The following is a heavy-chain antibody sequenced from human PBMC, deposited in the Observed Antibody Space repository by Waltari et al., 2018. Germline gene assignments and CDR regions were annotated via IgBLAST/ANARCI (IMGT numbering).Heavy chain of an antibody. D-gene: IGHD3-16*01. Sequence: QVQLVESGGGVVQPGGSLRLSCAASGFTFSSYGMHWVRQAPGKGLEWVAFIRYDGSNKYYADSVKGRFTISRDNSKSTLYLQMNSLRAEDTAVYYCAKDPGSSWGRRGYFDYWGQGTLVTVSS. CDR3: AKDPGSSWGRRGYFDY. CDR2: IRYDGSNK. J-gene: IGHJ4*02. V-gene: IGHV3-30*02. CDR1: GFTFSSYG.